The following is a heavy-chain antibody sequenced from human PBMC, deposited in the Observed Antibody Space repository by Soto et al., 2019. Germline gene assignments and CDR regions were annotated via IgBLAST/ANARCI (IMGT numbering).Heavy chain of an antibody. CDR1: GYTFSSYG. D-gene: IGHD1-1*01. CDR2: ISADNGNT. V-gene: IGHV1-18*01. Sequence: ASVKVSCKASGYTFSSYGISWVRQATGQGLEWMGWISADNGNTNYAHKLQGRVAITTDTSTITAYMELRSLGADDTAVYDCARDFVRDRVPIDHWGHGTLVTVSS. CDR3: ARDFVRDRVPIDH. J-gene: IGHJ4*01.